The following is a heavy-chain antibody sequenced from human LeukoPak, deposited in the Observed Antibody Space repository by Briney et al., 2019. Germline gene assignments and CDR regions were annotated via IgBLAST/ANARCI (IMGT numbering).Heavy chain of an antibody. Sequence: GGSLRLSCAASGFTFSSYWMSWVRQAPGKGLEWVANINQDGGETYYVDSVKGRFTISRDNAKSSLYLQMNTLRAEDTAVYYCARDMNSVYSYGYDYWGQGTLVIVSS. CDR3: ARDMNSVYSYGYDY. CDR2: INQDGGET. V-gene: IGHV3-7*03. J-gene: IGHJ4*02. D-gene: IGHD5-18*01. CDR1: GFTFSSYW.